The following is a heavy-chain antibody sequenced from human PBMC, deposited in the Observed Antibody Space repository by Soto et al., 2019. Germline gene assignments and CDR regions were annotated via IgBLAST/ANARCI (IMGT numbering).Heavy chain of an antibody. CDR2: IYYSGST. CDR3: ARDWGSYGRYYYGMDV. V-gene: IGHV4-31*03. J-gene: IGHJ6*02. CDR1: GGSISSGGYY. D-gene: IGHD5-18*01. Sequence: QVQLQESGPGLVKPSQTLSLTCTVSGGSISSGGYYWSWIRQHPGKGLEWIGYIYYSGSTNYNPSLKSRVTISVDTSKNQFSLKLSSVTAADTAVYYCARDWGSYGRYYYGMDVWGQGTTVTVSS.